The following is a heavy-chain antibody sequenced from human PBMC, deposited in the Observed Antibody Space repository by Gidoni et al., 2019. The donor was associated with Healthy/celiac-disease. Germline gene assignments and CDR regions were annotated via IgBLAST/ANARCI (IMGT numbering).Heavy chain of an antibody. J-gene: IGHJ4*02. Sequence: EVLLLESGGGLVQPGGSLRLPCAASGSTFSSYAMSWVRQAPGKGLEWVSAISGSGGSTYYADSVKGRFTISRDNSKNTLYLQMNSLRAEDTAVYYCAKENWDPYYFDYWGQGTLVTVSS. V-gene: IGHV3-23*01. D-gene: IGHD7-27*01. CDR2: ISGSGGST. CDR3: AKENWDPYYFDY. CDR1: GSTFSSYA.